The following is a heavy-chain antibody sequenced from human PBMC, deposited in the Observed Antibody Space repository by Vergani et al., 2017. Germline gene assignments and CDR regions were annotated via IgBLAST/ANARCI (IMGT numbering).Heavy chain of an antibody. D-gene: IGHD4-17*01. CDR2: VDPEDGET. J-gene: IGHJ6*02. CDR3: ATPQTVTTGGMEV. CDR1: GYTFTDHY. V-gene: IGHV1-69-2*01. Sequence: EVQLVQSGAEVKKPGATMKISCKVSGYTFTDHYMHWVKQAPGKGLEWMGLVDPEDGETIYAEKFKGRVTIAADTSTDTAHLELSSLRSEDTAVYYCATPQTVTTGGMEVWCQGTTVTVSS.